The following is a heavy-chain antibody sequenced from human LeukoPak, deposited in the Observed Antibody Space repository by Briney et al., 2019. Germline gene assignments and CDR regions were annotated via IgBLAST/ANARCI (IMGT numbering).Heavy chain of an antibody. D-gene: IGHD3-10*01. CDR2: ISSSSSYI. CDR3: ARDFLVRGVISRAFDI. V-gene: IGHV3-21*01. Sequence: GGSLRLSCAASGFTFSSYEMNWVRQAPGKGLEWVSSISSSSSYIYYADSVKGRFTISRDNAKNSLYLQMNSLRAEDTAVYYCARDFLVRGVISRAFDIWGQGTMVTVSP. CDR1: GFTFSSYE. J-gene: IGHJ3*02.